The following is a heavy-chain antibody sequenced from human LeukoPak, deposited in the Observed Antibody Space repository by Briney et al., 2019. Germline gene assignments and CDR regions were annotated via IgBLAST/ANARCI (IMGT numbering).Heavy chain of an antibody. CDR3: AINKGQWELFAY. CDR2: ISESGDNT. D-gene: IGHD1-26*01. J-gene: IGHJ4*02. Sequence: SGGSLRLSCAASGFTFSNYAMSCVRQAPGKGLEWVSIISESGDNTYYADSVKGRFTISRGNSKNTLYLKMSSLRAEDTAVHYCAINKGQWELFAYWGQGTLVTVSS. V-gene: IGHV3-23*01. CDR1: GFTFSNYA.